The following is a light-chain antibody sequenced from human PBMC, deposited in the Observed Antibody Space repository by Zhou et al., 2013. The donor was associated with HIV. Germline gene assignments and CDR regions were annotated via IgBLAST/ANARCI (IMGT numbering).Light chain of an antibody. CDR3: QQNFSPPHT. Sequence: DIQMIQSPSSLSASVGDRVAITCRASQSIGNYLSWYQQKPGKAPNLLIFTASKLRSGVPSRFSGSGSGTDFTLTISSLQVEDFATFYCQQNFSPPHTFGQGTKVES. CDR2: TAS. J-gene: IGKJ2*01. CDR1: QSIGNY. V-gene: IGKV1-39*01.